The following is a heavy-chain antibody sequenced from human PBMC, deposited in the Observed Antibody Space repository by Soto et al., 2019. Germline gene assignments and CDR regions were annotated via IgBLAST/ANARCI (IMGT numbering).Heavy chain of an antibody. J-gene: IGHJ4*02. Sequence: SETLSLTCTVSGGFISSYYWGWIRQPPGKGLEWIGYIYYSGSTNYNPSLKSRVTISVDTSKNQFSLKLSSVTAADTAVYYCARRYGVYFDYWGQGTLVTVSS. CDR2: IYYSGST. V-gene: IGHV4-59*08. CDR3: ARRYGVYFDY. CDR1: GGFISSYY. D-gene: IGHD4-17*01.